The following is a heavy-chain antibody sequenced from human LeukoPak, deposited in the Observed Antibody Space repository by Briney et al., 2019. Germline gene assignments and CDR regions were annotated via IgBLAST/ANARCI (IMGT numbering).Heavy chain of an antibody. CDR1: GGSISSGSYY. D-gene: IGHD1-14*01. V-gene: IGHV4-61*09. Sequence: PSQTLSLTCTVSGGSISSGSYYWTWIRQPAGKGLEWIGHIYTSGATSYNPSLQSRVTISVDTSKHEFSLKLTSLTAADTAVYYCARTGGGVGWFGTIDPWGQGTLVTVSS. J-gene: IGHJ5*02. CDR2: IYTSGAT. CDR3: ARTGGGVGWFGTIDP.